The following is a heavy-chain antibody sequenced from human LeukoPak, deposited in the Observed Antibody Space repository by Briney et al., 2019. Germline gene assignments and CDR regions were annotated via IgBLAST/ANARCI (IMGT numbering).Heavy chain of an antibody. CDR3: AVGITILGVAASFDS. CDR1: GASYNAYC. J-gene: IGHJ4*02. CDR2: IDHRGTA. D-gene: IGHD3-3*01. Sequence: SETLSLTCAVYGASYNAYCWSWIRQPPGKGLEWIGDIDHRGTATYNPSLKSRLTISADASKNQFSLKLNSVTDADTAVYYCAVGITILGVAASFDSWGQGNLVIVSS. V-gene: IGHV4-34*01.